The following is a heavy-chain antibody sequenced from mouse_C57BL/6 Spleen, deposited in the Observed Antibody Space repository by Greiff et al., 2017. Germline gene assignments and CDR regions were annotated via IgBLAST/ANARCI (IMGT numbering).Heavy chain of an antibody. CDR1: GFTFSDYG. CDR2: ISSGSSTI. Sequence: EVKLMESGGGLVKPGGSLKLSCAASGFTFSDYGMHWVRQAPEKGLEWVAYISSGSSTIYYADTVKGRFTISRDNAKNTLFLQMTSLRSEDTAMYYCASRDYGSSHWYFDVWGTGTTVTVSS. D-gene: IGHD1-1*01. V-gene: IGHV5-17*01. CDR3: ASRDYGSSHWYFDV. J-gene: IGHJ1*03.